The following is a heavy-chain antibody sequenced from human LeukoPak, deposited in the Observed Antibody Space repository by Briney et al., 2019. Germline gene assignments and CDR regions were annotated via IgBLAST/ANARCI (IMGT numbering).Heavy chain of an antibody. Sequence: GASVKVSCKASGGTFSSYAISWVRQAPGQGLEWMGRIIPIFGTANYAQKFQGRVTITTDESTSTAYMALSSLRSEDTAVYYCARDLGGSYYHYWGQGTLVTVSS. CDR3: ARDLGGSYYHY. V-gene: IGHV1-69*05. D-gene: IGHD1-26*01. J-gene: IGHJ4*02. CDR2: IIPIFGTA. CDR1: GGTFSSYA.